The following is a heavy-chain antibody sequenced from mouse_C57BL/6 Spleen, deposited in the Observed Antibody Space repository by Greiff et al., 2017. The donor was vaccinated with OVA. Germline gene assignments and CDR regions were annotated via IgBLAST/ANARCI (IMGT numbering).Heavy chain of an antibody. CDR2: INPSNGGT. V-gene: IGHV1-53*01. J-gene: IGHJ3*01. Sequence: VQLQQPGTELVKPGASVKLSCKASGYTFTSYWMHWVKQRPGQGLEWIGNINPSNGGTNYNEKFKSKATLTVDKSSSTAYMQLSSLTSEDSAVYDCARSIYYYGSSYGFAYWGQGTLVTVSA. CDR1: GYTFTSYW. D-gene: IGHD1-1*01. CDR3: ARSIYYYGSSYGFAY.